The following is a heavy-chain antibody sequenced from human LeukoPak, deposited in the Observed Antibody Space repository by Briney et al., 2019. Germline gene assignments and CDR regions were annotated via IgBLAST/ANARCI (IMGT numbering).Heavy chain of an antibody. CDR1: GYTFTSYY. J-gene: IGHJ5*02. Sequence: GASVKVSCKASGYTFTSYYMHWVRQAPGQGLEWMGIINPSGGSTSYAQKFQGRVTMTRDTSTSTVYMELSSLRSEDTAVYYCARSNPLGSSSGSSGFDPWGQGTLVTVSS. D-gene: IGHD6-19*01. V-gene: IGHV1-46*01. CDR3: ARSNPLGSSSGSSGFDP. CDR2: INPSGGST.